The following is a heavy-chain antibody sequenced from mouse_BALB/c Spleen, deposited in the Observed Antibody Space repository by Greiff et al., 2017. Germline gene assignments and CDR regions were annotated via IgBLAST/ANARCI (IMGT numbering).Heavy chain of an antibody. CDR2: INPSNGRT. V-gene: IGHV1S81*02. CDR3: ARILPHYYAMDY. J-gene: IGHJ4*01. CDR1: GYTFTSYW. Sequence: VQLQQPGAELVKPGASVKLSCKASGYTFTSYWMHWVKQRPGQGLEWIGEINPSNGRTNYNEKFKSKATLTVDKSSSTAYMQLSSLTSEDSAVYYCARILPHYYAMDYWGQGTSVTVSS. D-gene: IGHD1-1*01.